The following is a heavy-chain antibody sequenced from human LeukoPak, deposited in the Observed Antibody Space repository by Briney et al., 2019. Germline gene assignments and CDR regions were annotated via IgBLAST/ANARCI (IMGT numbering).Heavy chain of an antibody. D-gene: IGHD1-7*01. J-gene: IGHJ4*02. CDR3: AKDINWNYALGFDY. CDR1: GFTFDDYA. Sequence: GGSLRLSCAASGFTFDDYAMHWVRQAPGKGLEWVSGISGSGGSTYYADSVKGRFTISRDNSKNTLYLQMNSLRAEDTAVYYCAKDINWNYALGFDYWGQGTLVTVSS. CDR2: ISGSGGST. V-gene: IGHV3-23*01.